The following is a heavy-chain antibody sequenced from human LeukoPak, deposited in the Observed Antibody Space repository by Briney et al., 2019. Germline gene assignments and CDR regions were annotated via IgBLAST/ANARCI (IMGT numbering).Heavy chain of an antibody. CDR1: GFSFSGYY. CDR3: ARRHDYGDI. J-gene: IGHJ4*02. V-gene: IGHV3-11*01. D-gene: IGHD4-17*01. Sequence: GGSLRLSCAASGFSFSGYYMSWIRQAPGKGLEWVSYMTISGRTIYYADSVKGRFTISRDNAKNSLYLQMNSLRAEDTAVYFCARRHDYGDIWGQGTLVTVSS. CDR2: MTISGRTI.